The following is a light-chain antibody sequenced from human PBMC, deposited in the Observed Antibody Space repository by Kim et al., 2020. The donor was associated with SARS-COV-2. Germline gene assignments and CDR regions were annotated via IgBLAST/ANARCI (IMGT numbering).Light chain of an antibody. V-gene: IGLV2-14*03. J-gene: IGLJ2*01. CDR2: DVT. Sequence: QSALTQPASVSGSPGQSITISCTGTSSDVGGYGFVSWYQQHPGKAPKLMIYDVTKRPSGVSNRLSGSKSGNTASLTISGLQAEDEADYYCSSYTNTSIPHVLFGGGTKLTVL. CDR1: SSDVGGYGF. CDR3: SSYTNTSIPHVL.